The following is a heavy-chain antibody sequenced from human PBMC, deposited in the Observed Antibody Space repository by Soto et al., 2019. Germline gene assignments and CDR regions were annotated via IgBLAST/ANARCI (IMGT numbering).Heavy chain of an antibody. V-gene: IGHV4-39*07. J-gene: IGHJ4*02. CDR2: IYYSGST. D-gene: IGHD3-10*01. CDR3: ASKNWTYGSGSLDY. Sequence: PSETLSLTCTVSGGSISSSSYYWGWIRQPPGKGLEWIGSIYYSGSTYYNPSLKSRVTISVDTSKNQFSLKLSSVTAADTAVYYCASKNWTYGSGSLDYWGQGTLVTVSS. CDR1: GGSISSSSYY.